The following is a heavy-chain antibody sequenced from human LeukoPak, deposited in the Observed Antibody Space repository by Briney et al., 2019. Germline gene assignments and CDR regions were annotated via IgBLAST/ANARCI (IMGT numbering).Heavy chain of an antibody. J-gene: IGHJ5*02. CDR2: ISGSGDST. CDR3: AKSPPYYDFWSGLNWFDP. D-gene: IGHD3-3*01. CDR1: GFTFSSYA. Sequence: GGSLRLSCAASGFTFSSYAMSWVRQAPGKGLEWVSAISGSGDSTYYADSVKGRFTISRDNSKNTLYLQMNSLRAEDTAVYYCAKSPPYYDFWSGLNWFDPWGQGTLVTVSS. V-gene: IGHV3-23*01.